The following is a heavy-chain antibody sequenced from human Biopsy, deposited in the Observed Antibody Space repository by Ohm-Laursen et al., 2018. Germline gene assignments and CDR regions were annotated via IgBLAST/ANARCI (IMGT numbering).Heavy chain of an antibody. D-gene: IGHD1-1*01. CDR1: GGSITDVY. V-gene: IGHV4-59*01. CDR2: ISKGGDT. Sequence: TLSLTCTVSGGSITDVYWSWIRQSPGKGLERLGFISKGGDTTYNPSLRVRVAISVSTSKNQFSLKLSSVTAADTAIFFCARLYRLDDYWNDDPPDAFDVWGQGTRVTVSS. J-gene: IGHJ3*01. CDR3: ARLYRLDDYWNDDPPDAFDV.